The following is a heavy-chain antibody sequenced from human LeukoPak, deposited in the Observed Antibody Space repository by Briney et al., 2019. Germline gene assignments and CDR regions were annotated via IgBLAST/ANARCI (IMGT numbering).Heavy chain of an antibody. CDR2: IYYSGST. Sequence: GSLRLSCAASGFTFSSYEMNWVRQAPGKGLEWIGSIYYSGSTYYNPSLKSRVTISVDTSKNQFSLKLSSVTAADTAVYYCAREGTNEDYWGQGTLVTVSS. CDR3: AREGTNEDY. D-gene: IGHD1/OR15-1a*01. J-gene: IGHJ4*02. CDR1: GFTFSSYE. V-gene: IGHV4-39*07.